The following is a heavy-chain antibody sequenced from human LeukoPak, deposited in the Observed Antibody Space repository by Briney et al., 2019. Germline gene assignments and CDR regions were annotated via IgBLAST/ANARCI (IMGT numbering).Heavy chain of an antibody. CDR2: IYYSGST. V-gene: IGHV4-39*01. CDR3: ARLDSGLLPARPFDY. CDR1: GGSISSSSYY. Sequence: PSETLSLTCTVSGGSISSSSYYWGWIRQPPGKGLEWIGSIYYSGSTYYNPSLKSRVTISVDTSKNQFSLKLSSVTAADTAVYYCARLDSGLLPARPFDYWGQGTLVTVSS. J-gene: IGHJ4*02. D-gene: IGHD2-2*01.